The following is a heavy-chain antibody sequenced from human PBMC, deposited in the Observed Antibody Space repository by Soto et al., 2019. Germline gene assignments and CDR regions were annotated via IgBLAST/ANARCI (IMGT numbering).Heavy chain of an antibody. CDR3: ARVGGSSWYAKDDWFAP. Sequence: SSVKVACKAAGGACSSYAISWVRQAPGQGLEWMGGIIPIFGTANYAQKFQGRVTITADESTSTAYMELSSLRSEDTAVYYCARVGGSSWYAKDDWFAPWGQGTLVTVSS. V-gene: IGHV1-69*13. J-gene: IGHJ5*02. CDR1: GGACSSYA. D-gene: IGHD6-13*01. CDR2: IIPIFGTA.